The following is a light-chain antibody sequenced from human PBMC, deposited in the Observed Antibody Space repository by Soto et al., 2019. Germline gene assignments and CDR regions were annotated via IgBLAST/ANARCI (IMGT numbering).Light chain of an antibody. CDR1: SRDVTDSDS. CDR2: DFT. J-gene: IGLJ1*01. Sequence: QSALTQPASVSGSPGQSVTISCAGASRDVTDSDSVSWYQHRPGEAPELKILDFTYRPSGVSDRFSGSLSADTASLTISGLQVEDEGDYYCVSYTNPGTYVFVPGTKVTVL. V-gene: IGLV2-14*03. CDR3: VSYTNPGTYV.